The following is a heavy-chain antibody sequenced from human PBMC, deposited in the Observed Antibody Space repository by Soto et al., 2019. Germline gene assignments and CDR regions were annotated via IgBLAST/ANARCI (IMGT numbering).Heavy chain of an antibody. J-gene: IGHJ4*02. CDR3: ARMRGPYYFDY. CDR2: INANNGNT. Sequence: ASVKVSCKASGYTFTSYAMHWVRQAPGQGLEWMGWINANNGNTKYSQKFQGRVTITRDTSVSTAYMELSRLRSDDTAVYYCARMRGPYYFDYWGQGTLVTVSS. V-gene: IGHV1-3*01. CDR1: GYTFTSYA.